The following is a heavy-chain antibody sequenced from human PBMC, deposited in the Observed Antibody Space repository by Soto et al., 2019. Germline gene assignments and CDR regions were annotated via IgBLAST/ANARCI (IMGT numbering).Heavy chain of an antibody. V-gene: IGHV4-31*03. D-gene: IGHD1-26*01. CDR1: GGSISTGCFY. J-gene: IGHJ5*02. CDR3: ARSGFP. Sequence: SETLSLTCTVSGGSISTGCFYWNWIRQHQEKGLEWIGYFYYSGSTYYNPSLKSRVTISVNTSKNQFSLKLSSVTAADPGVYYCARSGFPWGQGTLVTV. CDR2: FYYSGST.